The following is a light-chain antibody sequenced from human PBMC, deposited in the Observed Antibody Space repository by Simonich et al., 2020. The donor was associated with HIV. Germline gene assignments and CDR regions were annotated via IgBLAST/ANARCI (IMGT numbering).Light chain of an antibody. V-gene: IGKV2-28*01. CDR1: QGLLHSNGYNY. CDR2: LGS. Sequence: DIVMTQSPLSLPVTPGEPASISCRSSQGLLHSNGYNYLDWYLQKPRQSPQLLIYLGSNRASGVPDRFSGSGSGTDFTLKISRVEAEDVGVYYCMQARQTPFTFGPGTKVDIK. J-gene: IGKJ3*01. CDR3: MQARQTPFT.